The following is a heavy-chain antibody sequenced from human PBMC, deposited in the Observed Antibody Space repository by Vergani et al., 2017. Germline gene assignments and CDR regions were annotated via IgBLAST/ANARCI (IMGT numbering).Heavy chain of an antibody. CDR1: GFSFRNAW. J-gene: IGHJ6*02. Sequence: EVQLVESGGGIVKPGGPLRLSCVDSGFSFRNAWMNWVRRTPGKGLEWVGRIKSTFDRGTTDYAAAVKGRFSISRDDSKNTLFLQMNGLKTEDIGVYYCTTDPRYCGDGSCYWLRDHHYYGMDVWGQGTTVTVSS. CDR3: TTDPRYCGDGSCYWLRDHHYYGMDV. V-gene: IGHV3-15*07. D-gene: IGHD2-21*01. CDR2: IKSTFDRGTT.